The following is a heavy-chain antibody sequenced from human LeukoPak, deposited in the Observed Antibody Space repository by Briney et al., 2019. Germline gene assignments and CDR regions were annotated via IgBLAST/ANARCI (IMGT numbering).Heavy chain of an antibody. CDR2: ISSSSSTI. J-gene: IGHJ4*02. V-gene: IGHV3-48*01. Sequence: PGGSLRLSCAASGFTFGSYSMNWVRQAPGKGLEWVSYISSSSSTIYYADSVKGRFTISRDSSKNTVYLQMNSLRAEDTAVYYCARAPLSPYHYDPQRPKGYFDYWGQGTLVTVSS. CDR1: GFTFGSYS. D-gene: IGHD3-22*01. CDR3: ARAPLSPYHYDPQRPKGYFDY.